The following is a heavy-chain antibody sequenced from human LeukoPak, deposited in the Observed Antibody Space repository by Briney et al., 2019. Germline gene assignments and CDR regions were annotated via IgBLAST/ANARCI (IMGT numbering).Heavy chain of an antibody. J-gene: IGHJ4*02. D-gene: IGHD7-27*01. V-gene: IGHV1-24*01. CDR1: GYTLTELS. CDR2: FDPGDGEI. CDR3: ATEAGDFYFDS. Sequence: PQASVKVSCKVSGYTLTELSMHWVRQAPGKGLEWMGGFDPGDGEIIYAQKFQGRVTMTEDTSADTAYMELSGLRFEATAVYYCATEAGDFYFDSWGQGTLVTVSS.